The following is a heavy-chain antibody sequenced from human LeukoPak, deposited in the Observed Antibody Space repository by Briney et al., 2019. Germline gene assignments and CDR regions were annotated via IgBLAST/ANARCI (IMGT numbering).Heavy chain of an antibody. V-gene: IGHV1-18*01. CDR1: GYTFTSYG. CDR3: ATVPIRYYYGMDV. D-gene: IGHD3-10*01. J-gene: IGHJ6*02. CDR2: ISAYNGNT. Sequence: ASVKVSCQASGYTFTSYGISWVRQAPGPGLEGMGWISAYNGNTNYVQKLQGRVTMTTDTSTSTAYMELRSLRSDATAVYYCATVPIRYYYGMDVWGQGTTVTVSS.